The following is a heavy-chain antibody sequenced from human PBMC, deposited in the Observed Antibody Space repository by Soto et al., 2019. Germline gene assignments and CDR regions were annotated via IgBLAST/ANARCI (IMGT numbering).Heavy chain of an antibody. CDR3: ARELSRIAVAGPFDY. CDR2: ISGRGDRT. CDR1: GFTFSSYA. V-gene: IGHV3-23*01. J-gene: IGHJ4*02. D-gene: IGHD6-19*01. Sequence: GGSLRLSCAASGFTFSSYAMSWVRQAPGKGLEWVSAISGRGDRTYYSDSVKGRFTVSRDNSRNTLYLQMNRLRPEDTAVYYCARELSRIAVAGPFDYWGQGTLVTVSS.